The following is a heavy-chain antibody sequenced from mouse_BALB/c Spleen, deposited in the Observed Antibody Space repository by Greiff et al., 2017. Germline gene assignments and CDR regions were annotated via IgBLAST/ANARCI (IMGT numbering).Heavy chain of an antibody. Sequence: LQQPGSELVRPGASVKLSCKASGYTFTSYWMHWVKQRPGQGLEWIGNIYPGSGSTNYDEKFKSKATLTVDTSSSTAYMQLSSLTSEDSAVYYCTRGIRPYYFDYWGQGTTLTVSS. V-gene: IGHV1S22*01. CDR3: TRGIRPYYFDY. CDR1: GYTFTSYW. J-gene: IGHJ2*01. CDR2: IYPGSGST.